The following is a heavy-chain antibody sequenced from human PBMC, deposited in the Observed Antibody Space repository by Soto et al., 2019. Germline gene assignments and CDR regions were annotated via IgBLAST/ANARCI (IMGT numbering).Heavy chain of an antibody. CDR2: INPNSGGT. CDR3: ARGGNVVVPGTPSYYYYGMDV. J-gene: IGHJ6*02. CDR1: GYTFTGYY. V-gene: IGHV1-2*04. Sequence: GASVKVSCKASGYTFTGYYMHWVRQAPGQGLEWMGWINPNSGGTNYAQKFQGWVTMTRDTSISTAYMELSRLRSDDTAVYYCARGGNVVVPGTPSYYYYGMDVWGQGTTVTVSS. D-gene: IGHD2-2*01.